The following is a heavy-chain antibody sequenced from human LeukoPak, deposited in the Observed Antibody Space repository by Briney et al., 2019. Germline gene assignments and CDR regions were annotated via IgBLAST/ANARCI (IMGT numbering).Heavy chain of an antibody. CDR2: ISGSGEST. V-gene: IGHV3-23*01. D-gene: IGHD3-10*01. J-gene: IGHJ4*02. CDR3: AKASYGSGSYYTSLAD. CDR1: GITLNNNA. Sequence: GESLRLSCAASGITLNNNAMSWVRQAPGKGLEWVSAISGSGESTYYADSVKGRFTISRDNSKNTLYLQMNTVRADDTAVYYCAKASYGSGSYYTSLADWGQGTLVTVSS.